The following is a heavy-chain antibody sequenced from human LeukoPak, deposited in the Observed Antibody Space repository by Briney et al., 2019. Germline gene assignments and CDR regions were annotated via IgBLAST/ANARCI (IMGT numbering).Heavy chain of an antibody. CDR2: ISYDGSNK. V-gene: IGHV3-30*04. J-gene: IGHJ4*02. D-gene: IGHD3-16*01. CDR1: GFTFSSYA. CDR3: ARSGNYGFPSFDY. Sequence: GGSLRLSCAASGFTFSSYAMSWVRQAPGKGLEWVAVISYDGSNKYYADSVKGRFTISRDNSKNTLYLQMNSLRAEDTAVYYCARSGNYGFPSFDYWGQGTLVTVSS.